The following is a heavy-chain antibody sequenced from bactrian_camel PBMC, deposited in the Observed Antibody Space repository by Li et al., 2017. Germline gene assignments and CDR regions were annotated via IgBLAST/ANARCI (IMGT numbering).Heavy chain of an antibody. CDR2: IKDDGTSA. V-gene: IGHV3S41*01. CDR1: GFTLSNYA. Sequence: VQPGESLRLSCTASGFTLSNYAMSWVRQATGKGLEWVAHIKDDGTSAWHADSVKGRFTASRDNTKNTLYLQLNSLKTEDTAVYFCASLYNRYWGPGTQVTVS. CDR3: ASLYNRY. J-gene: IGHJ4*01.